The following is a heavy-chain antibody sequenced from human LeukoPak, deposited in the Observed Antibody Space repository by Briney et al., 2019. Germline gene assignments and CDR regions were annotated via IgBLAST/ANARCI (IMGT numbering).Heavy chain of an antibody. V-gene: IGHV3-43D*03. Sequence: GGSLRLSCAASGFTFDDYAMHWVHQAPGKGLEWVSLISWDGGSSYYADSVKGRFTISRDNSKNSLYLQMNSLRAEDTALYYCAKDSVAVTGTGNIDYWGQGTLVTVSS. D-gene: IGHD6-19*01. CDR3: AKDSVAVTGTGNIDY. CDR2: ISWDGGSS. J-gene: IGHJ4*02. CDR1: GFTFDDYA.